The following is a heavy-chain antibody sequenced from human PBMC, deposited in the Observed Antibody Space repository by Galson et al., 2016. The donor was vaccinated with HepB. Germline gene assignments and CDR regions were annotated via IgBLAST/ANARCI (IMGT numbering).Heavy chain of an antibody. J-gene: IGHJ4*02. CDR1: GYTFTSYY. D-gene: IGHD3-10*01. CDR2: INPSGGST. Sequence: SVKVSCKASGYTFTSYYMHWVRQAPGQGLEWMGIINPSGGSTSYAQKFQGRVTMTRDTSTSTVYMELRSLGSEDTAVYYCARDRHYYGSGSYPSRYFDYWGQGTLVTVSS. V-gene: IGHV1-46*01. CDR3: ARDRHYYGSGSYPSRYFDY.